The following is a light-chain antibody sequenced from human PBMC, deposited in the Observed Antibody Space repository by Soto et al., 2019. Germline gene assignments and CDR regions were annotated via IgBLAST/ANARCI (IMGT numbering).Light chain of an antibody. J-gene: IGKJ5*01. Sequence: EIVLTQSPGTLSLSPGERATLSCRASQSVGSNFLAWYHQKPGQAPRLLIYGASSRATGISDRFSGSGSGTEFTLTISSLQPEDFAIYYCQQYSKWPITFGQGTRLEIK. V-gene: IGKV3-20*01. CDR1: QSVGSNF. CDR3: QQYSKWPIT. CDR2: GAS.